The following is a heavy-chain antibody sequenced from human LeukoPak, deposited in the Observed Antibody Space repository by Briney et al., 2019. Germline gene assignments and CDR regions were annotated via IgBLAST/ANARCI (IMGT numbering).Heavy chain of an antibody. D-gene: IGHD3-16*02. Sequence: PGGSLGLSCAASGFTFSSYGMHWVRQAPGKGLEWVAVISYDGSNKYYADSVKGRFTISRDNSKNTLYLQMNSLRAEDTAVYYCAKDSDVWGSYRYYYFDYWGQGTLVTVSS. CDR1: GFTFSSYG. J-gene: IGHJ4*02. V-gene: IGHV3-30*18. CDR2: ISYDGSNK. CDR3: AKDSDVWGSYRYYYFDY.